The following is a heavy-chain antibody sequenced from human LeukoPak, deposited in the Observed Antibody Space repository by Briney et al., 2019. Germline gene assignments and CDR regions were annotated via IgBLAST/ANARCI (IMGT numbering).Heavy chain of an antibody. D-gene: IGHD1-14*01. CDR2: IQEDGSAT. J-gene: IGHJ4*02. V-gene: IGHV3-7*01. CDR1: GFIFSNYY. CDR3: ARRKEVQTTFDC. Sequence: GGSLRLSCAASGFIFSNYYMGWVRQAPGKGLEWVANIQEDGSATYYVDSVKGRFTISRDNAKNSLDLQMSSLRAEDTAVYFCARRKEVQTTFDCWGQGTLVTVSS.